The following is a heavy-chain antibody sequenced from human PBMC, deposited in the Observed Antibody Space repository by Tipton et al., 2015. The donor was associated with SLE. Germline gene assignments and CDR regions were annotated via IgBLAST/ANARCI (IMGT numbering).Heavy chain of an antibody. Sequence: TLSLTCAVYGGSFSGYYWSWIRQPPGKGLEWIGSIYYSGSTYYNPSLKSRVTISVDTSKNQFSLKLSSVTAAGTAVYYCARLGWLQPYYFDYWGQGTLVTVSS. CDR2: IYYSGST. D-gene: IGHD5-24*01. V-gene: IGHV4-34*01. CDR3: ARLGWLQPYYFDY. J-gene: IGHJ4*02. CDR1: GGSFSGYY.